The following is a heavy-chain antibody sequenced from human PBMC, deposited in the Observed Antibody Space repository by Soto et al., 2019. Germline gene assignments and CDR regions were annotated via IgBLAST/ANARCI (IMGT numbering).Heavy chain of an antibody. CDR2: ISGSGGST. CDR3: AKDRYCSSTSCYAGFDY. CDR1: GFTFTSYA. Sequence: GGSLRLSCAASGFTFTSYAMSWVRQAPGKGLEWVSGISGSGGSTHYADSAKGRFTISRDSSKSTLYLQMNSLRAEDTAFYYCAKDRYCSSTSCYAGFDYWGQGTVVTVSS. D-gene: IGHD2-2*01. V-gene: IGHV3-23*01. J-gene: IGHJ4*02.